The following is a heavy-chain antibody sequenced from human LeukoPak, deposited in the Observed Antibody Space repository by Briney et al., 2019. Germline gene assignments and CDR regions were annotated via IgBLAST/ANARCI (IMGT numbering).Heavy chain of an antibody. D-gene: IGHD3-22*01. CDR3: ARHISDVYYYDNSGFYGFDY. J-gene: IGHJ4*02. V-gene: IGHV4-30-4*01. CDR2: IHYSGNT. Sequence: SETLSLTCAVSGGSSRSGDYFWSWIRQPPGKGLEWIGHIHYSGNTNYNPSLRSRVTISVDTSKNQFYLRLNSVTAADTGVYFCARHISDVYYYDNSGFYGFDYWGQGTLVTVSS. CDR1: GGSSRSGDYF.